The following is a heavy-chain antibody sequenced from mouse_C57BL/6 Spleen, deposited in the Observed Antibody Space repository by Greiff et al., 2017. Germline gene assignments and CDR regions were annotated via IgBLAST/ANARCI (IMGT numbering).Heavy chain of an antibody. CDR1: GYTFTSYG. CDR3: ARGTAQATGMDY. V-gene: IGHV1-81*01. CDR2: IYPRSGNT. Sequence: QVHVKQSGAELARPGASVKLSCKASGYTFTSYGISWVKQRTGQGLEWIGEIYPRSGNTYYNEKFKGKATLTADKSSSTAYMELRSLTSEDSAVYFCARGTAQATGMDYWGQGTTLTVSS. J-gene: IGHJ2*01. D-gene: IGHD3-2*02.